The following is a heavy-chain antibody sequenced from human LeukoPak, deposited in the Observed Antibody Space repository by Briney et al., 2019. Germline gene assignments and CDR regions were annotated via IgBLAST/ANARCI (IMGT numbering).Heavy chain of an antibody. J-gene: IGHJ4*02. Sequence: GSLRLSCAASGFTFSSYWMSWVRQPPGKGLEWIGSIYYGGYTYYNPSLKSRVTISVDTSKNQFSLKLSSVTAADTAIYYCQSRFLEWLLDYWGQGTLVTVSS. CDR1: GFTFSSYW. CDR3: QSRFLEWLLDY. D-gene: IGHD3-3*01. V-gene: IGHV4-39*01. CDR2: IYYGGYT.